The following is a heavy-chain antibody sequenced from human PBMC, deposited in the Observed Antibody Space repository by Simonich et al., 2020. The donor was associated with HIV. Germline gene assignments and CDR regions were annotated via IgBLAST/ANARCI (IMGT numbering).Heavy chain of an antibody. J-gene: IGHJ4*02. Sequence: QVQLQESGPGLVKPSETLSLTCAVSGYSISSGYYWGWIRQPPGKGLEWIGSIYRSGSTYYNPSLKSGVTISVDTSKNQFSLKLSSVTAADTAVYYCARGLAARLSHFDYWGQGTLVTVSS. CDR1: GYSISSGYY. V-gene: IGHV4-38-2*01. CDR3: ARGLAARLSHFDY. D-gene: IGHD6-6*01. CDR2: IYRSGST.